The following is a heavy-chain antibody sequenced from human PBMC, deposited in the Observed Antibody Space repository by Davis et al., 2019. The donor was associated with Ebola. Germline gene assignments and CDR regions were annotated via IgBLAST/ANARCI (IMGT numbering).Heavy chain of an antibody. V-gene: IGHV1-2*04. CDR2: INPNSGGT. J-gene: IGHJ6*02. Sequence: ASVKVSCKASGGTFSSYAISWVRQAPGQGLEWMGWINPNSGGTNYAQKFQGWVTMTRDTSISTAYMELSRLRSDDTAVYYCARPVTIFGVVISVGVWGQGTTVTVSS. CDR1: GGTFSSYA. D-gene: IGHD3-3*01. CDR3: ARPVTIFGVVISVGV.